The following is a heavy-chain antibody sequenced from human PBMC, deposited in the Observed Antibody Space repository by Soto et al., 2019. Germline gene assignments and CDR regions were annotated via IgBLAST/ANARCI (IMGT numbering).Heavy chain of an antibody. V-gene: IGHV3-73*01. CDR3: TREYSSAWYEKHYFDY. Sequence: PGGGLRRSWAASGCTFSGSAIHWVRQAPGKGLEWVGRIRSKANSYATAYAASVKGRFTISRDDSKNTAYLQMNSLKTEDTAVYYCTREYSSAWYEKHYFDYWRQGTLVTVSS. CDR1: GCTFSGSA. D-gene: IGHD6-13*01. J-gene: IGHJ4*02. CDR2: IRSKANSYAT.